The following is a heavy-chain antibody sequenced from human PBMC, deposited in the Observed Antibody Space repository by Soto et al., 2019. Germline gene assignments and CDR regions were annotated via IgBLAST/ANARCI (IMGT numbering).Heavy chain of an antibody. CDR2: IYPGDSDT. CDR1: GYTFTNYW. Sequence: GESLKISCKGFGYTFTNYWIGWVRQMPGKGPEWMGIIYPGDSDTKYNPSFQGQVTISADKSITTTYLQWSSLKASDAAVYYCAASIFYYGMDVWGQGTTVTVSS. V-gene: IGHV5-51*01. J-gene: IGHJ6*02. CDR3: AASIFYYGMDV.